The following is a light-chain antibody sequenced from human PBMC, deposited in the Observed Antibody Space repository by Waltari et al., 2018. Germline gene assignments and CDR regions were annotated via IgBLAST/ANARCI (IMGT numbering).Light chain of an antibody. CDR2: GNN. Sequence: QSVLTQPPSVSGTPGQRVTISCSGSTSNIVAGHDVHWYQHLPGTAPKLLIYGNNNRPSGVPDRFSGSKSGTSASLAITGLQADDEADYFCQSFDNMLSGGVVFGGGTKLAVL. V-gene: IGLV1-40*01. CDR3: QSFDNMLSGGVV. CDR1: TSNIVAGHD. J-gene: IGLJ2*01.